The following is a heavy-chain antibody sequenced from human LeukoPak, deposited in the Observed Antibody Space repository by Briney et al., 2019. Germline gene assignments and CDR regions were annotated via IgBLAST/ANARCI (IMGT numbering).Heavy chain of an antibody. CDR1: GGSISSYY. CDR3: ARLWIGSSTSYYYYYMDV. J-gene: IGHJ6*03. Sequence: SETLSLTCTVSGGSISSYYWSWIRQPAGKGLEWIGRIYTSGSTNYNPSLKSRVTMSVDTSKNQFSLKLSSVTAADTAVYYCARLWIGSSTSYYYYYMDVWGKGTTVTVSS. D-gene: IGHD2-2*01. CDR2: IYTSGST. V-gene: IGHV4-4*07.